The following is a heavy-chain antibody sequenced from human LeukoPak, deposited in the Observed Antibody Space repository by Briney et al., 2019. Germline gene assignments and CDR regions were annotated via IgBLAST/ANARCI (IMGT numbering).Heavy chain of an antibody. D-gene: IGHD3-10*01. CDR1: GGAISGGAYC. Sequence: SGTLSLTCTGSGGAISGGAYCWSWIRQHPGKCLEWIGFICNSGSTDYNPSLKTRATIPVDMSNSQFSLKLRSVTAADTAVYYCARDEAGARFGAYYMDVWGKGTTVTVSS. CDR3: ARDEAGARFGAYYMDV. V-gene: IGHV4-31*03. J-gene: IGHJ6*03. CDR2: ICNSGST.